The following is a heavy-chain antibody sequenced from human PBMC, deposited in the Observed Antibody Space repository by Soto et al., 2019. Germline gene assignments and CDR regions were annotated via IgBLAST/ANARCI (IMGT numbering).Heavy chain of an antibody. CDR2: IKSKTDGGTT. J-gene: IGHJ4*02. V-gene: IGHV3-15*01. Sequence: GGSLRLSCAASGFTFSNAWMSWVRQAPGKGLEWVGRIKSKTDGGTTDYAAPVKGRFTISRDDSKNTLYLQMNSLKTEDTAVYYCTSRSPSIVVVVAATPTTVTTQADYWGQGTLVTVSS. CDR3: TSRSPSIVVVVAATPTTVTTQADY. CDR1: GFTFSNAW. D-gene: IGHD2-15*01.